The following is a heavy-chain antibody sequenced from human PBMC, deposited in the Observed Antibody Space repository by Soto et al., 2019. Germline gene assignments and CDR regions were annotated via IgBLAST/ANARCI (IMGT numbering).Heavy chain of an antibody. CDR3: ARVGEQLVYYYGMDV. Sequence: RASVKVSCKASGGTFSSYAISWVRQAPGQGLEWMGGIIPIFGTANYAQKFQGRVTITADKSTSTAYMELSSLRSEDTAVYYCARVGEQLVYYYGMDVWGQGTTVTVSS. J-gene: IGHJ6*02. CDR1: GGTFSSYA. CDR2: IIPIFGTA. V-gene: IGHV1-69*06. D-gene: IGHD6-6*01.